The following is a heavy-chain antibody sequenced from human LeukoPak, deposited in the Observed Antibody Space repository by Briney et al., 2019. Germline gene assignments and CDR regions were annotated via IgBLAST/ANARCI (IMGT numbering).Heavy chain of an antibody. D-gene: IGHD1-26*01. CDR1: GFTFSSYA. CDR3: ARGSGSYLTFDY. J-gene: IGHJ4*02. CDR2: ISYDGSNK. Sequence: GGSLRLSCAASGFTFSSYAMHWVRQAPGKGLEWVAVISYDGSNKYYADSVKGRFTISRDNSKNTLYLQMNSLRAEDTAMYYCARGSGSYLTFDYWGQGTLVTVSS. V-gene: IGHV3-30*14.